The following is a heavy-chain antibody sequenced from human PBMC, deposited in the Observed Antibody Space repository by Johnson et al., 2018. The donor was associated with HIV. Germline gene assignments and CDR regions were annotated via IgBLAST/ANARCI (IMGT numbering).Heavy chain of an antibody. CDR1: GFTFSSSG. CDR2: ISYDGSNK. V-gene: IGHV3-30*18. D-gene: IGHD3-22*01. CDR3: AKDVGNYWPDAFDI. Sequence: QVQLVESGGGVVQPGRSLRLSCAASGFTFSSSGMHWVRQAPGKGLEWVAVISYDGSNKYYADSVKGRFTISRDNSKNTVYLQMNSLRTEDTAVYYCAKDVGNYWPDAFDIWGQGTLVTVSS. J-gene: IGHJ3*02.